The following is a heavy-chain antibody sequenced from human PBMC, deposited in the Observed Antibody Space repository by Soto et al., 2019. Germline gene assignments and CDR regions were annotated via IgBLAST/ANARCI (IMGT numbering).Heavy chain of an antibody. J-gene: IGHJ6*02. CDR3: ASDYYYGSGSYYYYYGMDV. CDR1: GGSVSSGSYY. Sequence: SETLSLTCTVSGGSVSSGSYYWSWIRQPPGKGLEWIGCIYYSGSTNYNPSLKSRVTISVDTSKNQFSLKLSSVTAADTAVYYCASDYYYGSGSYYYYYGMDVWGQGTTVTVSS. V-gene: IGHV4-61*01. D-gene: IGHD3-10*01. CDR2: IYYSGST.